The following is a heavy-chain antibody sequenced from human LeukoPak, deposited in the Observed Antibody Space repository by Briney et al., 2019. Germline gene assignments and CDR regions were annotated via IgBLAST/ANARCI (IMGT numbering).Heavy chain of an antibody. V-gene: IGHV4-39*01. J-gene: IGHJ6*03. D-gene: IGHD6-13*01. Sequence: ETLSLTCTVSGGSISSSSYYWDWIRQPPGKGLEWIGSFYYSGSTYYNPSLKSRVTISVDTSKNQFSLKLTSVTAADTAVYYCARADYSSTWSHDYYYMDVWGKGTTVTVSS. CDR2: FYYSGST. CDR3: ARADYSSTWSHDYYYMDV. CDR1: GGSISSSSYY.